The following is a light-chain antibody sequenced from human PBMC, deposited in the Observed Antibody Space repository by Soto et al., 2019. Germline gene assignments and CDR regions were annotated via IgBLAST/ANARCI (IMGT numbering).Light chain of an antibody. CDR3: CSYTRSGTLI. CDR1: SSDIGDYNY. J-gene: IGLJ1*01. Sequence: QSVLTQPASVSGSPGRSITISCVGTSSDIGDYNYVSWYQQRPGKVPKVIIYDVSNRPSGVSYRFSATKSGNTASLTISGLQAEDEADYYCCSYTRSGTLIFGTGTKVTVL. V-gene: IGLV2-14*01. CDR2: DVS.